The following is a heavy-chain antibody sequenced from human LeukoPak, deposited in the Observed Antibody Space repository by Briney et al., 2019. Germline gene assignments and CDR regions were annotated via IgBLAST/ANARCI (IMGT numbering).Heavy chain of an antibody. Sequence: GGSLRLSCAASGFTFSSYGMHWVRQAPGKGLEWVTFIRYDGSNKYYADSVKGRFTISRDNSQNTVSLQMNSLRPEDTAVYYCAKGENYALTGSGHLFDPLGQGTLVTGSS. CDR2: IRYDGSNK. J-gene: IGHJ5*02. D-gene: IGHD3-9*01. CDR1: GFTFSSYG. CDR3: AKGENYALTGSGHLFDP. V-gene: IGHV3-30*02.